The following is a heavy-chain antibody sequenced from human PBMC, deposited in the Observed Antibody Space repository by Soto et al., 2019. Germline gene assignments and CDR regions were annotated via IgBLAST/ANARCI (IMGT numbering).Heavy chain of an antibody. CDR1: GYSVTSSDYY. CDR3: AALSGSLSGPYGIHG. D-gene: IGHD2-15*01. J-gene: IGHJ6*02. V-gene: IGHV4-39*01. Sequence: SETLSLTCSVSGYSVTSSDYYWAWIRQPPGKGLERIGSMFYSGLTYYNPSLKSRVTLSVDTSKNQFSVRLNSVSAADTAVYYCAALSGSLSGPYGIHGWGQGTTVTVSS. CDR2: MFYSGLT.